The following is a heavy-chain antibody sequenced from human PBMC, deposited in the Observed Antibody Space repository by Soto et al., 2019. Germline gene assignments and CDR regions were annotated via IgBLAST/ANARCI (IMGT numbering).Heavy chain of an antibody. CDR3: AKSSVFIAVAGHGY. J-gene: IGHJ4*02. V-gene: IGHV3-30*18. CDR2: ISYDGSNK. Sequence: PGGSLRLSCAASGFTFSSYGMHWVRQAPGKGLEWVAVISYDGSNKYYADSVKGRFTISRDNSKNTLYLQMNSLRAEDTAVYYCAKSSVFIAVAGHGYWGQVTLVPVSP. D-gene: IGHD6-19*01. CDR1: GFTFSSYG.